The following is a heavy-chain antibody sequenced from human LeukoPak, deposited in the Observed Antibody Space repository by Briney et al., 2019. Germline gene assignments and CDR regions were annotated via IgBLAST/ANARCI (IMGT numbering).Heavy chain of an antibody. CDR3: AKVPVEMATSRDPFDI. CDR1: GFTFSSYI. D-gene: IGHD5-24*01. V-gene: IGHV3-23*01. CDR2: VRGSGAST. J-gene: IGHJ3*02. Sequence: GRSLRLSCAASGFTFSSYIMHWVRQAPGKGLEWVSSVRGSGASTNYADSVKGRFTISRDNSKNTLYLQMNSLRADDTAVYYCAKVPVEMATSRDPFDIWGQGTMVTVSS.